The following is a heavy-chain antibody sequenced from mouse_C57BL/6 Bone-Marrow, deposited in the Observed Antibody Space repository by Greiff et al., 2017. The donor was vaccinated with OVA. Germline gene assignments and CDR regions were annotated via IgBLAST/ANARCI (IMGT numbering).Heavy chain of an antibody. CDR2: IYPRSGNT. Sequence: QVQLKQSGAELARPGASVKLSCKASGYTFTSYGISWVKQRTGQGLEWIGEIYPRSGNTYYNEKLKGKATLTADKSSSTAYMELRSLTSEDSAVYFCARYYGSSYWFAYWGQGTLVTVSA. CDR3: ARYYGSSYWFAY. D-gene: IGHD1-1*01. CDR1: GYTFTSYG. V-gene: IGHV1-81*01. J-gene: IGHJ3*01.